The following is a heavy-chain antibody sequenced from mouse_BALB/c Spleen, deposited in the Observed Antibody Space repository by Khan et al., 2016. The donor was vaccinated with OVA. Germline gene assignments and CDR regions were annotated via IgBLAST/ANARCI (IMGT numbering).Heavy chain of an antibody. CDR2: IDPANGNT. V-gene: IGHV14-3*02. D-gene: IGHD4-1*01. Sequence: VQLQQSGAELVKPGASVKLSCTASGFNIKDTYMHWVKQRPEQGLEWIGRIDPANGNTKYDPKFQGKATITADTSSTTAYLQLSSLTSEDTAVYYCARDYWDVFAFWGQGTLVTVSA. CDR1: GFNIKDTY. CDR3: ARDYWDVFAF. J-gene: IGHJ3*01.